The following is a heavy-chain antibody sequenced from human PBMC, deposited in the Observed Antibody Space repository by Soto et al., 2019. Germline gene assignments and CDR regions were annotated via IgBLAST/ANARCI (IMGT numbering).Heavy chain of an antibody. CDR3: ARDPPLSSIVVVGVDDF. Sequence: GGSLRLSCAASGFKFSSYWMHWVRQAPGKGLVWVSRINSDGSSTSYADSVKGRFTISRDNARNTLYLQMNSLRVEDTAVYYCARDPPLSSIVVVGVDDFWGQGTLVTVSS. CDR1: GFKFSSYW. CDR2: INSDGSST. J-gene: IGHJ4*02. D-gene: IGHD2-15*01. V-gene: IGHV3-74*01.